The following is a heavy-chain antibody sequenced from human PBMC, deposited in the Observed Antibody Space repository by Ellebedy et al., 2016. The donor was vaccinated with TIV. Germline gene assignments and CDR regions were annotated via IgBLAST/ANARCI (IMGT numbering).Heavy chain of an antibody. CDR2: IYSDGST. CDR1: GVNVSSNY. J-gene: IGHJ3*02. D-gene: IGHD1-26*01. V-gene: IGHV3-53*01. Sequence: GGSLRLSXAASGVNVSSNYMSWVRQAPGKGLEWVPIIYSDGSTYYADSVKGRFTLSRDISKNTLFLQMNSLRAEDTAVYYCARAKRGSYYSAFDIWGQGTMVTVSS. CDR3: ARAKRGSYYSAFDI.